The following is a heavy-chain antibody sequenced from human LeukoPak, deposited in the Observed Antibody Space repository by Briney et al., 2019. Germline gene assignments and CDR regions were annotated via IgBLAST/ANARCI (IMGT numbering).Heavy chain of an antibody. J-gene: IGHJ4*02. CDR1: GCSFSSHW. CDR2: IKQDESEK. V-gene: IGHV3-7*01. Sequence: GSLRLSCAASGCSFSSHWMSWVRQAPGKGLEWVANIKQDESEKYYVDSVKGRFTISRDNAKNSLYLQMNSLRAEDTAVYYCARDPAPNSSGWYYYFDYWGQGTLVAVSS. CDR3: ARDPAPNSSGWYYYFDY. D-gene: IGHD6-19*01.